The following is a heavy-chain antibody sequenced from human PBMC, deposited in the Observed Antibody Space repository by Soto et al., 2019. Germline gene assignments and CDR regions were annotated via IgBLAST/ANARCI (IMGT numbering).Heavy chain of an antibody. CDR1: GFSFSTFE. D-gene: IGHD1-1*01. CDR3: VRTIQPGTTTYFDY. Sequence: GGSLILSCAAYGFSFSTFEMTWVRQAPGRRLECVSFISDDSSRNKAHSYSTTYAASVKGRLIISRDDSKNSVYLQMSSLKTEDTALYYCVRTIQPGTTTYFDYWGQGTLVT. V-gene: IGHV3-72*01. J-gene: IGHJ4*02. CDR2: SRNKAHSYST.